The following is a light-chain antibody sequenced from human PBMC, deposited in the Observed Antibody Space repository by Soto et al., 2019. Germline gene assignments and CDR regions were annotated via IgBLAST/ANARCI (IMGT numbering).Light chain of an antibody. CDR2: AAS. CDR1: QSVSGY. V-gene: IGKV1-39*01. J-gene: IGKJ1*01. CDR3: QQSFRSRT. Sequence: IHMTRSPSCLSASVVDRVTITFRANQSVSGYLNWYRHKPGQAPQLLIYAASSLQSGVPSRFSGSGFGTEFTLTISSLQPEDFATFYCQQSFRSRTFGQGTNVDIK.